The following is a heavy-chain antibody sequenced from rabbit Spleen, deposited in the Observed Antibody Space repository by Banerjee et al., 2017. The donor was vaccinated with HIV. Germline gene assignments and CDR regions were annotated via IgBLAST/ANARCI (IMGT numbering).Heavy chain of an antibody. CDR1: GVSFSISPY. CDR2: INASTGKP. V-gene: IGHV1S40*01. CDR3: ARDLVGVIGWNFYL. Sequence: QSLEESGGDLVKPGASLTLTCTASGVSFSISPYMCWVRQAPGKGLEWIACINASTGKPVYATWAKGRFTISRTSSTTVTLRMTSLTAADRATYFCARDLVGVIGWNFYLWGPGTLVTVS. D-gene: IGHD1-1*01. J-gene: IGHJ4*01.